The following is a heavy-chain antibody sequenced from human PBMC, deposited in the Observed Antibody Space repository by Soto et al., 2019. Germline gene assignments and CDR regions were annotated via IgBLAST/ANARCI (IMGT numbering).Heavy chain of an antibody. V-gene: IGHV3-11*01. CDR1: GFTFSDYY. CDR2: ISSSGSTI. J-gene: IGHJ3*02. CDR3: ARDQVAVAGDAFDI. D-gene: IGHD6-19*01. Sequence: GGSLRLSCAASGFTFSDYYMSWIRQAPGKGLEWVSYISSSGSTIYYADSVEGRFTISRDNAKNSLYLQMNSLRAEDTAVYYCARDQVAVAGDAFDIWGQGTMVTVSS.